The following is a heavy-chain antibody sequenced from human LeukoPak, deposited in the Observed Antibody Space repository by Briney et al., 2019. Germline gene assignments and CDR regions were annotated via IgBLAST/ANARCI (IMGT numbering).Heavy chain of an antibody. CDR3: ARDRGGYYDSSGYYVPGYFDY. Sequence: PGGSLRLSCAASGFTFSSYGRHWVRQAPGKGLEWVAVIWYDGSTKYYADSVTGPFTHSRDNSQNPLYLQMNSLRAEGTALYLRARDRGGYYDSSGYYVPGYFDYWGQGTLVTVSS. J-gene: IGHJ4*02. V-gene: IGHV3-33*01. CDR1: GFTFSSYG. D-gene: IGHD3-22*01. CDR2: IWYDGSTK.